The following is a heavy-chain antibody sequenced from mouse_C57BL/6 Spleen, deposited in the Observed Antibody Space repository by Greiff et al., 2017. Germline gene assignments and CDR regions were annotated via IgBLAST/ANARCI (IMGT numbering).Heavy chain of an antibody. V-gene: IGHV1-42*01. CDR3: ARASGSSFFDY. CDR2: INPSTGGT. D-gene: IGHD1-1*01. Sequence: VQLKESGPELVKPGASVKISCKASGYSFTGYYMNWVKQSPEKSLEWIGEINPSTGGTTYNQKFKAKATLTVDKSSSTAYMQLKSLTSEDSAVYYCARASGSSFFDYWGQGTTLTVSS. J-gene: IGHJ2*01. CDR1: GYSFTGYY.